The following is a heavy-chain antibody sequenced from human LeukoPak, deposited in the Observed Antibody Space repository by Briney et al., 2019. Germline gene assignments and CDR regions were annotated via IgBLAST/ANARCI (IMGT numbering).Heavy chain of an antibody. V-gene: IGHV3-30*18. CDR1: GFPFSIYG. Sequence: GGSLRLSCVASGFPFSIYGMQWVRQAPGKGLEWVAYLSYQGTIENYADSVKGRFTISRDNSKNTLSLLMNSLRPEDTAVYYCAKKGADAYCGGGSCFDNWGQGTLVIVPS. J-gene: IGHJ4*02. CDR2: LSYQGTIE. CDR3: AKKGADAYCGGGSCFDN. D-gene: IGHD2-21*01.